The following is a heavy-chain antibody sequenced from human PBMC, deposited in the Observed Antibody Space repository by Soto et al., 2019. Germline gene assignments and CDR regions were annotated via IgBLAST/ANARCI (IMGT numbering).Heavy chain of an antibody. J-gene: IGHJ6*03. D-gene: IGHD6-19*01. CDR2: ISAYNGNT. CDR1: GYSFTNYG. Sequence: QDRLVQSWVEVKKPGASVRVSCKASGYSFTNYGITWVRQAPGQGFEWMGWISAYNGNTNYAQKFQGRVTLTTDASTSTAYLELRSLRSDDTAVYYCARDRGVAPPVAGNTHYYYYMDVWGKGTTVTVSS. CDR3: ARDRGVAPPVAGNTHYYYYMDV. V-gene: IGHV1-18*01.